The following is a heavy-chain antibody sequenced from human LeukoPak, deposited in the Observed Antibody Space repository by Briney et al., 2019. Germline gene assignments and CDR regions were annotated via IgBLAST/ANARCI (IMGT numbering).Heavy chain of an antibody. CDR1: GFIFNSYV. J-gene: IGHJ4*02. CDR2: ISYDGSNK. CDR3: ARDYYSSTSLTGDY. V-gene: IGHV3-30-3*01. D-gene: IGHD6-6*01. Sequence: GGSLRLSCAASGFIFNSYVMHWVRQAPGKGLEWVAVISYDGSNKYYADSVKGRFTISRDNSKNTLYLQMNSLRAEDTAVYYCARDYYSSTSLTGDYWGQGTLVTVSS.